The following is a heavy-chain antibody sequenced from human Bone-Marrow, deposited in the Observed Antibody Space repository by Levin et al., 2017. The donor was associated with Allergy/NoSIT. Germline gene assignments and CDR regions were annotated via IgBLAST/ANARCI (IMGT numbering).Heavy chain of an antibody. CDR3: AEEFLYSGYFQH. Sequence: PGGSLRLSCAASGSFGLHWVRQAPGKGLEWLALISYDGTKKNYADSVRGRFTISRDDVNNTVSLQMNSLRLEDTAVYYCAEEFLYSGYFQHWGQGSLVIVSS. V-gene: IGHV3-30*18. CDR2: ISYDGTKK. CDR1: GSFG. D-gene: IGHD1-26*01. J-gene: IGHJ1*01.